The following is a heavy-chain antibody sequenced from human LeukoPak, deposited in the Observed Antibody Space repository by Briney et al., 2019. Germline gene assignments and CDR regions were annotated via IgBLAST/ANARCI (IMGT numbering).Heavy chain of an antibody. CDR1: GGSFSGYY. CDR3: ARGRRSVQRVAGGYYYYMDV. V-gene: IGHV4-34*01. D-gene: IGHD3-16*01. Sequence: SETLSLTCAVYGGSFSGYYWSWIRQPPGKGLEWIGEINHSGSTNYNPSLKSRVIISVDTSKNQFSLKLSSVTAADTAVYYCARGRRSVQRVAGGYYYYMDVWGKGTTVTVSS. J-gene: IGHJ6*03. CDR2: INHSGST.